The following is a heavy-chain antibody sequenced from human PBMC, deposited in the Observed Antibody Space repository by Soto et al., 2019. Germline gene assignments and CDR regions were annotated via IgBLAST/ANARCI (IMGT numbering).Heavy chain of an antibody. Sequence: SETLSLTCAISGDSVSSNSAAWSWIRQAPSRGLEWLGRTYYRSKWYNDYAVSVKSRITISPDTSKNQFSLQLNSVTPEDTAVYYCARDQDYYDSSGPTVYFDYRGQGTLVTVSS. CDR3: ARDQDYYDSSGPTVYFDY. D-gene: IGHD3-22*01. CDR1: GDSVSSNSAA. J-gene: IGHJ4*02. CDR2: TYYRSKWYN. V-gene: IGHV6-1*01.